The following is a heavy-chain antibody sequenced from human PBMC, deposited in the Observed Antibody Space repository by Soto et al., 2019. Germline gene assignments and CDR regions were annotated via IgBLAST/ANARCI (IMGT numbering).Heavy chain of an antibody. J-gene: IGHJ4*02. V-gene: IGHV3-74*01. CDR1: GFTFSSYW. Sequence: EVQLVESGGGLVQPGGSLRLSCAASGFTFSSYWMHWVRQAPGKGLVWVSRINSDGSSTSYADSVKGRFTISRDNAQNTLYLQMNSLRAEEPAVYYCVRTSLVVAAATREDYWGQGTLVTVSS. CDR3: VRTSLVVAAATREDY. D-gene: IGHD2-15*01. CDR2: INSDGSST.